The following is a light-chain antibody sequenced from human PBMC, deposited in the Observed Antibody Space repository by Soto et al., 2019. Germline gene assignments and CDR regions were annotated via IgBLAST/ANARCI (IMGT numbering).Light chain of an antibody. CDR3: QQTYNTPLN. CDR2: GAS. Sequence: DIQMTQSPSSLSASVGDRVAITCRASQSISAYLSWFQQKPGKAPKLLIHGASRLQSGVPSRFSGSGSGTDFTLTISGLQPEDFAIYYCQQTYNTPLNFGAGTKVDIK. CDR1: QSISAY. V-gene: IGKV1-39*01. J-gene: IGKJ4*01.